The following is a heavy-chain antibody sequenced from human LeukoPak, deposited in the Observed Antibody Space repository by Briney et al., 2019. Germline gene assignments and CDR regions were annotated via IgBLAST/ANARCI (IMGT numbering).Heavy chain of an antibody. CDR3: ARHGPSITMGSSGWFDP. CDR2: INPNGGGT. V-gene: IGHV1-2*04. CDR1: GYTFTGYY. J-gene: IGHJ5*02. D-gene: IGHD3-10*01. Sequence: GASVKVSCKASGYTFTGYYMHWVRQAPGQGLEWMGWINPNGGGTNYAQKFQGWVTMTRDKSISTAYLQWSSLKASDTAMYYCARHGPSITMGSSGWFDPWGQGTLVTVSS.